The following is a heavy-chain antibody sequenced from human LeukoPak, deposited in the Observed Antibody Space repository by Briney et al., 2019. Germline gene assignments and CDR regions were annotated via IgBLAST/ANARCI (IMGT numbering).Heavy chain of an antibody. CDR2: INHSGST. CDR3: ARGSLIVVVITQNQYYFDY. V-gene: IGHV4-34*01. J-gene: IGHJ4*02. D-gene: IGHD3-22*01. Sequence: SETLSLTCAVYGGSFSGYCWSWIRQPPGKGLEWIGEINHSGSTNYNPSLKSRVTISVDTSKNQFSLKLSSVTAADTAVYYCARGSLIVVVITQNQYYFDYWGQGTLVTVSS. CDR1: GGSFSGYC.